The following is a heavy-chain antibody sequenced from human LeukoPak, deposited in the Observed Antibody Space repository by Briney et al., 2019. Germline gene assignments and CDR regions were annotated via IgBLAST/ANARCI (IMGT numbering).Heavy chain of an antibody. D-gene: IGHD4-11*01. CDR1: GGSISSSSYY. CDR3: ARATTVSRNWFDP. Sequence: PSETLSLTCTVSGGSISSSSYYWGWIRQPPGKGLEWIGSIYYSGSTYYNPSLKSRVTISVDTSKNQFSLKLSSVTAADTAVYYCARATTVSRNWFDPWGQGTLVTVSS. J-gene: IGHJ5*02. V-gene: IGHV4-39*07. CDR2: IYYSGST.